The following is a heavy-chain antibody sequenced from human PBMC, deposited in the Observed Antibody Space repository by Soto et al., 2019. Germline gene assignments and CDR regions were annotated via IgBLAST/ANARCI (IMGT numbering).Heavy chain of an antibody. CDR2: ISAHSSYNGNT. CDR3: ARGRISSSAVFDY. Sequence: QVQLVQSGAEVKKPWASVKVSCKASGYTFISYGISWVRQAPGQGLEWMGWISAHSSYNGNTKYAQMLQGRVTMTTDTSTSKAYMELRSMRSDDTAVYYCARGRISSSAVFDYWGQGNLVTVSS. J-gene: IGHJ4*02. D-gene: IGHD6-6*01. CDR1: GYTFISYG. V-gene: IGHV1-18*01.